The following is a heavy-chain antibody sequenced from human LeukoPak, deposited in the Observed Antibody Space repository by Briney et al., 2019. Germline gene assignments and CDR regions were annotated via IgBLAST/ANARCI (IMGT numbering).Heavy chain of an antibody. D-gene: IGHD1-26*01. J-gene: IGHJ4*02. CDR1: GGSISSYY. CDR3: AKSGGYGLIDY. CDR2: IHTSVRT. Sequence: SETLSLTCTVSGGSISSYYWSWIRQPAGKGLEWIGRIHTSVRTNYNPSLKSRVTMSVDTSKNQFSLRLNSVTAADTAMYYCAKSGGYGLIDYWGQGTRVTVSS. V-gene: IGHV4-4*07.